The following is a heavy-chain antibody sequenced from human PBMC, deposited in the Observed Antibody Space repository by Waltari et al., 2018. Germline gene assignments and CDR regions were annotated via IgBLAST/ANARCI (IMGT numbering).Heavy chain of an antibody. D-gene: IGHD1-26*01. V-gene: IGHV3-9*01. Sequence: EVQLVESGGGLEQPGRSLRLSCTASGFPFEAYGMHWVRQGPGKGLGWVSGFSWGGGRTAYEGSVKGRFTISRENAKNSLFLEIHSLRAEDTALYYCVKDRSSGDLVWEIDVWGQGTLVTISS. J-gene: IGHJ4*02. CDR2: FSWGGGRT. CDR3: VKDRSSGDLVWEIDV. CDR1: GFPFEAYG.